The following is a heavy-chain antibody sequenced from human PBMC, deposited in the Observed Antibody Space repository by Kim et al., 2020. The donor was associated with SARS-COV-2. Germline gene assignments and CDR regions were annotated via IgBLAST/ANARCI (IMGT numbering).Heavy chain of an antibody. J-gene: IGHJ3*02. V-gene: IGHV3-13*01. D-gene: IGHD2-2*01. CDR3: ARGYHHDAFDI. CDR2: T. Sequence: TYYPGSLKGRFTISRENAKNSLYLQMNSLRAGDTAVYYCARGYHHDAFDIWGQGTMVTVSS.